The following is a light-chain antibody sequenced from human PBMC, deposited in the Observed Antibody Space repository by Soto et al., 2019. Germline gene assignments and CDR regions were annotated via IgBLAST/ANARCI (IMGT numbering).Light chain of an antibody. J-gene: IGLJ1*01. CDR2: GNS. V-gene: IGLV1-40*01. CDR3: QSYDSSLSGYV. CDR1: SSNIGAGYD. Sequence: QSALTQPPSVSRAPGRRVTISCTGSSSNIGAGYDVHWYQQLPGTAPNLLIYGNSNRPSGVPDRFSGSKSGTSASLAITGLQAEDEADYYCQSYDSSLSGYVFGTGTKVTVL.